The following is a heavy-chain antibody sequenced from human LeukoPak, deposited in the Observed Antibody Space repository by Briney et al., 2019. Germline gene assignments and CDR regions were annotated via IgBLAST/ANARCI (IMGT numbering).Heavy chain of an antibody. J-gene: IGHJ4*02. CDR1: GYTFTSYG. D-gene: IGHD6-19*01. CDR3: ARDLVIAVAGTFGY. V-gene: IGHV1-18*01. CDR2: ISAYNGNT. Sequence: ASVKVSFKASGYTFTSYGISWVRQAPGQGLEWMGWISAYNGNTNYAQKLQGRVTMTTDTSTSTAYMELRSLRSDDTAVYYCARDLVIAVAGTFGYWGQGTLVTVSS.